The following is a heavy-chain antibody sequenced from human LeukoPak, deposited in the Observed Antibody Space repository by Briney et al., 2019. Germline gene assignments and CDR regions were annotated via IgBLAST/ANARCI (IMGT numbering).Heavy chain of an antibody. D-gene: IGHD6-13*01. CDR1: GGSISSGGYY. Sequence: SETLSLTCTVSGGSISSGGYYWSWIRQHPGKGLEWIGYIYYSGSTYYNPSLKSRVTISVDTSKNQFSLKLGSVTAADTAVYYCARAYGSSWYLDYWGQGTLVTVSS. CDR3: ARAYGSSWYLDY. J-gene: IGHJ4*02. CDR2: IYYSGST. V-gene: IGHV4-31*03.